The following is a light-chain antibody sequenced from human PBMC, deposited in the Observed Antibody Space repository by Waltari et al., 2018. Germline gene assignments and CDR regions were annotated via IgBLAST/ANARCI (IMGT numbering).Light chain of an antibody. J-gene: IGLJ3*02. CDR3: QSTDNSATYVV. Sequence: YDLTQTPSVSVSPGQTARITCPGNVLPKEYAYRYQQKQGQAHLLVVYKDRERPSACPGRFSCSISRTTATLTISRVLPEDEAYYYCQSTDNSATYVVFGGGTKLTVL. CDR1: VLPKEY. V-gene: IGLV3-25*03. CDR2: KDR.